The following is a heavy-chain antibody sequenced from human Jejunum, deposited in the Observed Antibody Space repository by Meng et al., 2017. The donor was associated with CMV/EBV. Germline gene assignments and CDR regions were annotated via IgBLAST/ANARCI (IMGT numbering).Heavy chain of an antibody. Sequence: VQLVQSGAEWKELGAPVTVSCKASGFTFTTYAITWMRQAPGQGLEWMGWISAHNGNTDYAQNFEGRVTMTTDTSTSTAYMELRSLRSDDTAVFYCARVIEIKPNIGSWHQLYFDYWGQGSLVTVSS. J-gene: IGHJ4*02. CDR3: ARVIEIKPNIGSWHQLYFDY. D-gene: IGHD6-13*01. CDR1: GFTFTTYA. V-gene: IGHV1-18*01. CDR2: ISAHNGNT.